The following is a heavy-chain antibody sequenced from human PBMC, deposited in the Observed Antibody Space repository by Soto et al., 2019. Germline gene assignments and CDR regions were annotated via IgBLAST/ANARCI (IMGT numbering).Heavy chain of an antibody. D-gene: IGHD3-9*01. CDR3: AGGILTGYGLTTFPFDY. J-gene: IGHJ4*02. CDR1: GFTFSSYA. V-gene: IGHV3-23*01. CDR2: ISGSGGST. Sequence: AGGSLRLSCAASGFTFSSYAMSWVRQAPGKGLEWVSAISGSGGSTYYADSVKGRFTISRDNSKNTLYLQMNSLRAEDTAVYYCAGGILTGYGLTTFPFDYWGQGTLVTDSS.